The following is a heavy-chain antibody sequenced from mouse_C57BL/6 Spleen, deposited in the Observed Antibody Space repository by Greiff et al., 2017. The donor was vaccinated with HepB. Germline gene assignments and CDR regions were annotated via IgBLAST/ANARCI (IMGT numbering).Heavy chain of an antibody. D-gene: IGHD2-10*01. J-gene: IGHJ2*01. Sequence: VQLQQSGPELVKPGASVKIPCKASGYTFTDYNMDWVKQSHGKSLEWIGDINPNNGGTNYNQKFKGKATLTVDKSSSTAYMELRSLTSEDTAVYYCARPGLLWPYFDYWGQGTTLTVSS. CDR2: INPNNGGT. CDR1: GYTFTDYN. CDR3: ARPGLLWPYFDY. V-gene: IGHV1-18*01.